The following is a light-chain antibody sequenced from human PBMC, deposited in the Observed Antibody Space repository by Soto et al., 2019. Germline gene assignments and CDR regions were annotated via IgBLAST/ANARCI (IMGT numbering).Light chain of an antibody. CDR2: GAS. V-gene: IGKV1-5*01. CDR3: QHHNSYSQT. J-gene: IGKJ1*01. Sequence: DIQLTQSPPTLSASVGDRVTITCRASQSIRYYLAWYQQMPGKAPQLLIYGASSLQSVVPSRFSGSGSGTEFTLTISSLQPDDFATYFCQHHNSYSQTFGQGTKVEIK. CDR1: QSIRYY.